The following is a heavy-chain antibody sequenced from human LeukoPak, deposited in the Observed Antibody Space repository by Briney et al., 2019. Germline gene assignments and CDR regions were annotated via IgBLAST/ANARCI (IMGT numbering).Heavy chain of an antibody. CDR2: ISSSSSTI. CDR1: GFTFRNYW. D-gene: IGHD3-3*01. CDR3: ARGQFWSGYHHPGGFDP. V-gene: IGHV3-48*01. Sequence: GGSLRLLCAPSGFTFRNYWMNWVRQAPGKGLEWVSYISSSSSTIYYADSVKGRFTISRDNAKNSLYLQMNSLRAEDTAVYYCARGQFWSGYHHPGGFDPWGQGTLVTVSS. J-gene: IGHJ5*02.